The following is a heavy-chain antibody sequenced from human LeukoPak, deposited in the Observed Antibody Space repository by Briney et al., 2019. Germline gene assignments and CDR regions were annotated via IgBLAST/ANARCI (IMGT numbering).Heavy chain of an antibody. CDR1: GGSFSGYY. V-gene: IGHV4-34*01. Sequence: KPSETLSLTCAVYGGSFSGYYWSWIRQPPGKGLEWIGEINHSGSTNYNPSLKSRVTISVDTSKNQFSLKLSSVTAADTAVYYCARDASRDGYSLNDYWGQGTLVTVSP. J-gene: IGHJ4*02. CDR3: ARDASRDGYSLNDY. CDR2: INHSGST. D-gene: IGHD5-24*01.